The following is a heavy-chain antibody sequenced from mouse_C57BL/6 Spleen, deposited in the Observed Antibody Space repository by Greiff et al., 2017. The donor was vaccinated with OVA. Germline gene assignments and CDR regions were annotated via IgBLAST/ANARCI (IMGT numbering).Heavy chain of an antibody. CDR3: ARENYGSRGAWFAY. J-gene: IGHJ3*01. CDR2: IYPSDSET. D-gene: IGHD1-1*01. Sequence: QVQLQQPGDELVRPGSSVKLSCKASGYTFTSYWMDWVKQRPGQGLEWIGNIYPSDSETHYNQKFKDKATLTVDKSSSTAYMQLSSLTSEDSAVYYCARENYGSRGAWFAYWGQGTLVTVSA. V-gene: IGHV1-61*01. CDR1: GYTFTSYW.